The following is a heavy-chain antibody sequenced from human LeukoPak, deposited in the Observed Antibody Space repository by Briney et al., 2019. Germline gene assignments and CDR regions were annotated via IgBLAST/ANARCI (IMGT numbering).Heavy chain of an antibody. J-gene: IGHJ6*02. CDR2: IHSDGSST. CDR3: ARGYDVWSGYIRMSMGMDV. CDR1: GFTFTSYA. V-gene: IGHV3-74*01. D-gene: IGHD3-3*01. Sequence: GGSLRLSCAASGFTFTSYAMSWVRHAPGKGLVWVSRIHSDGSSTSYADSVKGRFTISRDNAKNMLFLQMNNLRAEDTAVYYCARGYDVWSGYIRMSMGMDVWGRGTTVTVSS.